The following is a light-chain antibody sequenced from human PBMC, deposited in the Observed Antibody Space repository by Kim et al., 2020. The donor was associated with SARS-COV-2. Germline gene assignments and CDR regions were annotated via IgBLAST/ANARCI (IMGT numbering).Light chain of an antibody. V-gene: IGKV3-15*01. CDR3: QQYNNWPLYT. CDR1: QSVSRN. J-gene: IGKJ2*01. Sequence: EIVMTQSPATLSVSPGERATLSCRASQSVSRNLALYQQKPGQAPRLLIYGASTRATGIPARFSGSGSGTEFTLTISSLQSEDFAVYYWQQYNNWPLYTFGQGTKLEI. CDR2: GAS.